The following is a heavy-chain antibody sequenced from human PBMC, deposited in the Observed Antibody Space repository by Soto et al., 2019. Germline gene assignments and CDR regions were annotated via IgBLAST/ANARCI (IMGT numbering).Heavy chain of an antibody. J-gene: IGHJ4*02. CDR2: IRPDGSET. CDR3: AGWGGHDYNY. CDR1: GFTFTDFY. Sequence: EVQLVQSGGGLVQPGGSLRLSCVGSGFTFTDFYMNWVLQDPGKGLEWVANIRPDGSETNYVESVKGRFTTSRDNAKNSLFLQMNSLGADDTAVYYGAGWGGHDYNYWGQGIRVTVSS. D-gene: IGHD4-4*01. V-gene: IGHV3-7*03.